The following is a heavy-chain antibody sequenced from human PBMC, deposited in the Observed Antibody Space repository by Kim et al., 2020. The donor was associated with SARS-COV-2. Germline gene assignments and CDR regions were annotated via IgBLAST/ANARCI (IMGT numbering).Heavy chain of an antibody. J-gene: IGHJ6*02. D-gene: IGHD6-13*01. V-gene: IGHV3-13*04. CDR3: ARAAAGGNYYYYYGMDV. CDR2: IGTAGDT. Sequence: GGSLRLSCAASGFTFSSYDMHWVRQATGKDLEWVSAIGTAGDTYYPGSVKGRFTISRENAKNSLYLQMNSLRAGDTAVYYCARAAAGGNYYYYYGMDVWGQGTTVTVSS. CDR1: GFTFSSYD.